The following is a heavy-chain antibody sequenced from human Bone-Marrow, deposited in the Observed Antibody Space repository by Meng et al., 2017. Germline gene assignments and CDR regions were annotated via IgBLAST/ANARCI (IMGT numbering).Heavy chain of an antibody. CDR1: GFTFSSYS. D-gene: IGHD1-14*01. CDR2: ISSSSYI. Sequence: GESLKISCAASGFTFSSYSMNWVRQAPGKGLEWVSSISSSSYIYYADSVKGRFTISRDNDKNSLYLQMNSLRAEDTAVYYCARDSFDFRKIYYFDYWGQGTLVTVSS. V-gene: IGHV3-21*01. J-gene: IGHJ4*02. CDR3: ARDSFDFRKIYYFDY.